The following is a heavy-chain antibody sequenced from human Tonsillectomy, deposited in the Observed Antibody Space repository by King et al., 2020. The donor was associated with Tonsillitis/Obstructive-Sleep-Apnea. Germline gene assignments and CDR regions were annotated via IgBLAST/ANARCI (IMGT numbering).Heavy chain of an antibody. D-gene: IGHD2-2*01. CDR2: IWYDGSNK. CDR3: ARGDCSSSSCYHADY. J-gene: IGHJ4*02. CDR1: GFTFSSYG. V-gene: IGHV3-33*01. Sequence: VQLVESGGGVVQPGRSLRLSCAASGFTFSSYGMHWVRQAPGKGLEWVAVIWYDGSNKYYAASVKGRFTISGDNSRNTRYLQMNSLRAETTAVYYCARGDCSSSSCYHADYCGQGTLVTVSS.